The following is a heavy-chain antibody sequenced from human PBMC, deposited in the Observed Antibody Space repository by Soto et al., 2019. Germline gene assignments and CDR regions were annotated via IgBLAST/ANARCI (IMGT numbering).Heavy chain of an antibody. V-gene: IGHV3-48*01. CDR2: ISSSSSTI. D-gene: IGHD3-9*01. J-gene: IGHJ3*02. CDR3: ARDLLRDILNGYFNDAFAI. Sequence: HPGVSLRLSCAASGFTFSSYSMNWVRQAPGKGLEWVSYISSSSSTIYYADSVKGRFTISRDNAKNSLYLQMNSMRAEDTAVYYCARDLLRDILNGYFNDAFAIWVQGTMVTVSS. CDR1: GFTFSSYS.